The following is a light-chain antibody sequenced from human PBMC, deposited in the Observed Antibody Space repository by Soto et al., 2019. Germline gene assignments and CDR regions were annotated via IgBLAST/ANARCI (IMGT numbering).Light chain of an antibody. Sequence: AIRMTQSPSSLSASTGDRVTITCRASQGISSYLAWYQQKPGKAPKLLIYTASTLQSGVPSRFSGSGSGTDFTLTISSLQPEDVATYYCQKYNSAPVMFGQGTKVDIK. V-gene: IGKV1-8*01. CDR2: TAS. CDR3: QKYNSAPVM. J-gene: IGKJ1*01. CDR1: QGISSY.